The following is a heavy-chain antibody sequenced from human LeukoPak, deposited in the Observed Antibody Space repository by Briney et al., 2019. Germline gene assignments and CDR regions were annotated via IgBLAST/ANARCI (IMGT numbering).Heavy chain of an antibody. CDR3: ARHRGRSSGHDY. Sequence: TSETLSLTCTVSGGSMSSYYWSWIRQPPGKGLEWIGYIYYSGSANYNPSLKSRATISVDTSKNQFSLNLSSVTAADTAVYYCARHRGRSSGHDYWGQGILVIVSS. V-gene: IGHV4-59*08. J-gene: IGHJ4*02. CDR2: IYYSGSA. D-gene: IGHD3-22*01. CDR1: GGSMSSYY.